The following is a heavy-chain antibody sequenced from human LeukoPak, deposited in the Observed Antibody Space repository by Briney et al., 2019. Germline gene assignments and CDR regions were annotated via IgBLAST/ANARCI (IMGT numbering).Heavy chain of an antibody. CDR1: GGSFSGYY. CDR3: ARRYYDYVWGSYRYTGPFDY. Sequence: SETLSLTCAVYGGSFSGYYWSWIRQPPGKGLEWIGEINHSGSTNYNPSLKSRVTISVDTSKNQFSLKLSSVTAADTAVYYCARRYYDYVWGSYRYTGPFDYWGQGTLVTVSS. V-gene: IGHV4-34*01. CDR2: INHSGST. D-gene: IGHD3-16*02. J-gene: IGHJ4*02.